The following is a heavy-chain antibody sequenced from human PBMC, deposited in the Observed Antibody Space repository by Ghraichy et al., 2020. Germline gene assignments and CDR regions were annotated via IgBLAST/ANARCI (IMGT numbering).Heavy chain of an antibody. Sequence: GGSLRLSCAASGFTVNSNFMNWVRQAPGKRLEWVSVIYTSSSTYYADSVKGRFTISRDISKNTLYLQMNSLRAEDTAVYYCATGVRTMGTFHHWGQGTLVTVSS. CDR3: ATGVRTMGTFHH. CDR1: GFTVNSNF. D-gene: IGHD4/OR15-4a*01. CDR2: IYTSSST. J-gene: IGHJ4*02. V-gene: IGHV3-53*01.